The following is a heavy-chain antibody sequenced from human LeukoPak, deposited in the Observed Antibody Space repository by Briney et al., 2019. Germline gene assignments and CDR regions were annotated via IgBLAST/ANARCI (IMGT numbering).Heavy chain of an antibody. D-gene: IGHD3-22*01. Sequence: GGSLRLSCAASGFTFSSYGMHWVRQAPGKGLEWVAFIRYDGSNKYYADSVKGRFTISRDNSKNTLYLQMNSLRAEDTAVYYCAKGPYYYDSSGYYYVFDYWGQGTLVTVSS. V-gene: IGHV3-30*02. CDR1: GFTFSSYG. CDR2: IRYDGSNK. CDR3: AKGPYYYDSSGYYYVFDY. J-gene: IGHJ4*02.